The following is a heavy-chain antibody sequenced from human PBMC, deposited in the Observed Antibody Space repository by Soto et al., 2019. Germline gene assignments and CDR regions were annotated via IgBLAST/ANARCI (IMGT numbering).Heavy chain of an antibody. CDR1: GFTFSSYA. Sequence: EVQLVESGGGLVQPGGSLRLSCAASGFTFSSYAMHWVRQAPGKGLEYVSAISSNGGSTYYANSVKGRFTISRDNSKNTLYLQMGSLRADDMAVYYCARAPPAQSSSGLGRVGHYFDYWGQGTLVTVSS. CDR2: ISSNGGST. V-gene: IGHV3-64*01. CDR3: ARAPPAQSSSGLGRVGHYFDY. J-gene: IGHJ4*02. D-gene: IGHD6-19*01.